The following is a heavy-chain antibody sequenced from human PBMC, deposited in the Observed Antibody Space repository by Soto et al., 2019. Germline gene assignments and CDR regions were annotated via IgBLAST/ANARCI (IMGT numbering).Heavy chain of an antibody. CDR1: GDSISPYY. CDR2: IFYSGST. V-gene: IGHV4-59*12. D-gene: IGHD3-22*01. J-gene: IGHJ6*02. Sequence: SETLSLTCTVSGDSISPYYWSWIRQPPGKGLEWIGYIFYSGSTSYNPSLKSRVTISVDRSKNQFSLKLSSVTAADTAVYYCAGSGYVMPCYYYYGMDVWGQGTTVTVSS. CDR3: AGSGYVMPCYYYYGMDV.